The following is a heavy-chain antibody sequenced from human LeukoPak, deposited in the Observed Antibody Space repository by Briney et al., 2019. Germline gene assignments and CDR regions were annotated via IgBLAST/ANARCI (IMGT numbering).Heavy chain of an antibody. CDR3: ARAVYGSGSYYVY. Sequence: GGSLRLSCAASGFTFSSYSMNWVRQAPGKGLEWVSSISSSSSYIYYADSVKGRFTVSRDNAKNSPYLQMNSLRAEDTAVYYCARAVYGSGSYYVYWGQGTLVTVSS. V-gene: IGHV3-21*01. D-gene: IGHD3-10*01. CDR1: GFTFSSYS. CDR2: ISSSSSYI. J-gene: IGHJ4*02.